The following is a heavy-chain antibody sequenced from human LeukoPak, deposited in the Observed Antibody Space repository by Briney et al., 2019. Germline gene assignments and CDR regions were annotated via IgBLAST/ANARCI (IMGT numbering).Heavy chain of an antibody. V-gene: IGHV1-8*01. J-gene: IGHJ4*02. Sequence: ASVKVSCKASGYTFTSYDINWVRQATGQGLEWMGWVNPKGGNTGYAQKFQGRVTMTRNTSIGTTYMELSSLTSEDTAVYYCARGLTMVRGIISGFWGQGTLVTVSS. D-gene: IGHD3-10*01. CDR3: ARGLTMVRGIISGF. CDR2: VNPKGGNT. CDR1: GYTFTSYD.